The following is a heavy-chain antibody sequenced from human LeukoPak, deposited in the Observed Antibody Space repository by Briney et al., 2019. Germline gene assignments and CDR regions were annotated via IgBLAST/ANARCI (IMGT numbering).Heavy chain of an antibody. CDR2: IYYSGST. CDR3: ARFGYSGYGDAFDI. CDR1: GGSISSSSYY. D-gene: IGHD5-12*01. Sequence: SETLSLTCTVSGGSISSSSYYWGWIRQPPGKGLEWIGSIYYSGSTYYNPSLKSRVTISVDTSKNQFSLKLNSVTAADTAVYYCARFGYSGYGDAFDIWGQGTMVTVSS. V-gene: IGHV4-39*01. J-gene: IGHJ3*02.